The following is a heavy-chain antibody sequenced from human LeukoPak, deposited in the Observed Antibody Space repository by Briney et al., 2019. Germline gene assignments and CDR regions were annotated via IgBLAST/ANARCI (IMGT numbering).Heavy chain of an antibody. J-gene: IGHJ4*02. V-gene: IGHV4-4*07. CDR2: IHTSGTT. CDR3: VDDSTGYYSFDY. CDR1: GGSTSNYF. D-gene: IGHD3-9*01. Sequence: PSETLSLTCTVSGGSTSNYFCTWLRQSAGKGLEWIGRIHTSGTTYYNPSLKSRVAISIDTSKTQLSLTLTSVTAADTAVYFCVDDSTGYYSFDYWGQGTLVTVSS.